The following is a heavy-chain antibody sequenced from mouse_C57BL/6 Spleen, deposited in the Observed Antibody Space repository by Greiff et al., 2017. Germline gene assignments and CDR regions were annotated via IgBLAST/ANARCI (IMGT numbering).Heavy chain of an antibody. CDR1: GYTFTDYY. CDR2: INPNNGGT. D-gene: IGHD1-1*01. CDR3: ARCYYGSSSYAMDY. Sequence: VQLQQSGPELVKPGASVKISCKASGYTFTDYYMNWVKQSHGKSLEWIGDINPNNGGTSYNQKFKGKATLTVDKSSSTAYMELRSLTSEDSAVYYCARCYYGSSSYAMDYWGQGTSVTVSS. V-gene: IGHV1-26*01. J-gene: IGHJ4*01.